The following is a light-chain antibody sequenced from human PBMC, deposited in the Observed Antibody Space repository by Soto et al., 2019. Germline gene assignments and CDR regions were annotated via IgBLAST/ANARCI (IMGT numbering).Light chain of an antibody. CDR1: QGISSY. CDR2: AAS. Sequence: DIQLTQSPSFLSASVGDRVTITCRASQGISSYLAWYQQKPGKAPKLLIYAASTLQSGVPSRFSGSVSGTEFTLTISSPQPEDFATYYCQQLNSYPLFTFGPGTKVDIK. J-gene: IGKJ3*01. V-gene: IGKV1-9*01. CDR3: QQLNSYPLFT.